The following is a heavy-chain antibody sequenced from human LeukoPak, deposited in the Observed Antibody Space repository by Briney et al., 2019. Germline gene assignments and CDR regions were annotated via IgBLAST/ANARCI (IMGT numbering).Heavy chain of an antibody. Sequence: ASVKVSCKASGYTFTSYGISWVRQAPGQGLEWMGWISAYNGNTNYAQKLQGRVTMTTDTSTSTAYMELRSLRSDDTAVYYCARASIVRGVMSPYYYYYMDVWGKGTTVTVSS. CDR2: ISAYNGNT. CDR1: GYTFTSYG. V-gene: IGHV1-18*01. CDR3: ARASIVRGVMSPYYYYYMDV. J-gene: IGHJ6*03. D-gene: IGHD3-10*01.